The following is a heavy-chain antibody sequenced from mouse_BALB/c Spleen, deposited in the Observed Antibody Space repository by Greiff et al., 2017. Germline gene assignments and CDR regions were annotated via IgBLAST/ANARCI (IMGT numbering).Heavy chain of an antibody. CDR3: ARGGGTHAAWFAY. D-gene: IGHD3-3*01. Sequence: EVQVVESGGGLVQPGGSRKLSCAASGFTFSSFGMHWVRQAPEKGLEWVAYISSGSSTIYYADTVKGRFTISRDNPKNTLFLQMTSLRSEDTAMYYCARGGGTHAAWFAYWGQGTLVTVSA. CDR2: ISSGSSTI. J-gene: IGHJ3*01. V-gene: IGHV5-17*02. CDR1: GFTFSSFG.